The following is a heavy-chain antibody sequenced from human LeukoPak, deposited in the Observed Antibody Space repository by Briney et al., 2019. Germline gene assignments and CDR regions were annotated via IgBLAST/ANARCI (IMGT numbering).Heavy chain of an antibody. V-gene: IGHV3-48*04. J-gene: IGHJ6*04. CDR1: GFTLSSYS. CDR3: AELGITMIGGV. D-gene: IGHD3-10*02. Sequence: GGSLRLSCAASGFTLSSYSMNWVRQAPGKGLEWVSYISSSGSTIYYADSVKGRFTISRDNAKNSLYLQMNSLRAEDTAVYYCAELGITMIGGVWGKGTTVTISS. CDR2: ISSSGSTI.